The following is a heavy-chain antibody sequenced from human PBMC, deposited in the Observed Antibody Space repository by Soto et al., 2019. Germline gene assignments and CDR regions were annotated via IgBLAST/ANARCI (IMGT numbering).Heavy chain of an antibody. CDR3: AGLDTVANYFDY. CDR2: IYYRGTT. D-gene: IGHD1-1*01. J-gene: IGHJ4*02. V-gene: IGHV4-59*01. Sequence: SETLSLTCAVSGGSITSYYWSWIRQPPGKGLEWIASIYYRGTTNHNPSLKSRVTISVDMSKNQFSLKLTSVTAADTAVYFCAGLDTVANYFDYWGQGALVTVSS. CDR1: GGSITSYY.